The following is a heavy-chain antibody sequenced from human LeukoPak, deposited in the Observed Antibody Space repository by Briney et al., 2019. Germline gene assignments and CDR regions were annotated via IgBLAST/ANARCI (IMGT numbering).Heavy chain of an antibody. D-gene: IGHD4-23*01. V-gene: IGHV1-8*01. CDR3: ARSVVTRVWFDP. Sequence: ASVKVSCKASGYTFTSYDINWVRQATGQGLEWMGWMNPNSGNTGYAQKFQGRVTMTRNTSISTAYMELSSLRSEDTAVYYCARSVVTRVWFDPWGQGTLVTVSS. J-gene: IGHJ5*02. CDR2: MNPNSGNT. CDR1: GYTFTSYD.